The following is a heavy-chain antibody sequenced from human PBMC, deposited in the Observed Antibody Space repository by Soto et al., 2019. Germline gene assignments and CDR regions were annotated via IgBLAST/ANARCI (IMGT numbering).Heavy chain of an antibody. J-gene: IGHJ6*02. CDR2: ISSYNGDT. CDR3: AREGVATYYYYGMDV. V-gene: IGHV1-18*01. D-gene: IGHD5-12*01. Sequence: QVQLVQSGAEVKKPGASVKVSCKASGYTFTRSGISWVRQAPGQGPEWMGWISSYNGDTNYAQTFQGRVTMTTDTSTSTAYMELRSLRSDDTAVYYCAREGVATYYYYGMDVWGQGTPGTVSS. CDR1: GYTFTRSG.